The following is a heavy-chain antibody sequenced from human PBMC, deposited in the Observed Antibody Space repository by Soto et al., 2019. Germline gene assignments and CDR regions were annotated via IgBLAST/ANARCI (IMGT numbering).Heavy chain of an antibody. D-gene: IGHD3-10*01. Sequence: SVKVSCKASGGTFSSYAISWVRQAPGQGLEWMGGIIPIFGTANYAQKFQGRVTITADESTSTAYMELSSLRSEDTAVYYCASIIAGRYYYGMDVWGQGTTVTAP. CDR1: GGTFSSYA. CDR2: IIPIFGTA. CDR3: ASIIAGRYYYGMDV. J-gene: IGHJ6*02. V-gene: IGHV1-69*13.